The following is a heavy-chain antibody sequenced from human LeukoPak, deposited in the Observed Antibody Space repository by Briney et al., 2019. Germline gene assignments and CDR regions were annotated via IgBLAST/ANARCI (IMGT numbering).Heavy chain of an antibody. Sequence: GGSLRLSCAASGFTFSSFEMNWVRQAPGQGLEWVSYISSSGSTIYYADSVKGRFTISRDNAKNSLYLQMNSLRAEDTAVYYCARDLQLWFGELNYYGMDVWGQGTTVTVSS. CDR2: ISSSGSTI. J-gene: IGHJ6*02. V-gene: IGHV3-48*03. CDR1: GFTFSSFE. D-gene: IGHD3-10*01. CDR3: ARDLQLWFGELNYYGMDV.